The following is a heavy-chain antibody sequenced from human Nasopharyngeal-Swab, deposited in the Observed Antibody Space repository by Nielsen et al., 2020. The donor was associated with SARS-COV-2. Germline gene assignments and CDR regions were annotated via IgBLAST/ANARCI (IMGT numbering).Heavy chain of an antibody. J-gene: IGHJ4*02. V-gene: IGHV3-33*05. D-gene: IGHD3-10*01. Sequence: VRQAPGKGLDWVAVISYDETNKYYADSVKGRFTISRDNSKNTLYLQMTSLRAEDTAMYYCAREYGNYYGFYWGQGTLVTVSS. CDR3: AREYGNYYGFY. CDR2: ISYDETNK.